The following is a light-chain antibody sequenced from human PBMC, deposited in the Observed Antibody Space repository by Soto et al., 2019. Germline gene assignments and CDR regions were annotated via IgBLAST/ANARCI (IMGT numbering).Light chain of an antibody. Sequence: QSVLTXPASVSGSLGQSITMSCTGTSSDVGYYNYVSWYQLHPGKAPKLMIYDVSNRPSGISNRFSGSKSGNAASLTISGLQAEDEADYYCSSYTGSNTYVFGTGTKVTVL. J-gene: IGLJ1*01. CDR1: SSDVGYYNY. CDR3: SSYTGSNTYV. V-gene: IGLV2-14*03. CDR2: DVS.